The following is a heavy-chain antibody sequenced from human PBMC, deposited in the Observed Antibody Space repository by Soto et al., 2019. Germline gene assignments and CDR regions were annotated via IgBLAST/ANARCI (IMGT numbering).Heavy chain of an antibody. J-gene: IGHJ5*02. CDR1: GGTFSSYA. CDR3: ARWGFSIAARYNWFDP. Sequence: SVKVSCKASGGTFSSYAISWVRQAPGQGLEWMGRIIPIFGTANYAQKFQGRVTITADESTSTAYMELSSLRSEDTAVYYCARWGFSIAARYNWFDPWGQGTLVTVSS. CDR2: IIPIFGTA. V-gene: IGHV1-69*13. D-gene: IGHD6-6*01.